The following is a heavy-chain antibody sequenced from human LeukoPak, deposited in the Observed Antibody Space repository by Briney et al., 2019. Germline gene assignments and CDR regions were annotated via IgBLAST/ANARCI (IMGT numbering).Heavy chain of an antibody. CDR3: ARDPTTVTKGLDI. CDR2: ISYIGST. CDR1: GGSFSSHY. Sequence: SETLSLTCTVSGGSFSSHYWSWIRQPPGKGLEWIGYISYIGSTNYNPSLRRRDTLSVETSKNQFSLKLSSVAAAGTAVYYCARDPTTVTKGLDIWGQGTMVTVSS. D-gene: IGHD4-17*01. V-gene: IGHV4-59*11. J-gene: IGHJ3*02.